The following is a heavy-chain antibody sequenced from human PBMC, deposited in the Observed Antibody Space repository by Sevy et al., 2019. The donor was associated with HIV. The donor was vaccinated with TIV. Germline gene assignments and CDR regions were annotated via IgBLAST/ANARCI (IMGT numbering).Heavy chain of an antibody. CDR3: AKDPTYESGGYHDY. V-gene: IGHV3-23*01. CDR1: GFTFSTYA. Sequence: GGSLRLSCAASGFTFSTYALSWVRQAPGKGLDWVLAISGSGGSTYYADSVKGRFAISRDNSKNTLYLQMNSLRAEDTALYCCAKDPTYESGGYHDYGGQGTLVTVSS. D-gene: IGHD3-22*01. J-gene: IGHJ4*02. CDR2: ISGSGGST.